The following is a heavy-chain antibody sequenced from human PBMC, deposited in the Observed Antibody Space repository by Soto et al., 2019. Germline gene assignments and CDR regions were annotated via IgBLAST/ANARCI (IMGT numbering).Heavy chain of an antibody. D-gene: IGHD4-17*01. V-gene: IGHV3-30*18. CDR3: ANVSTVTYGMDV. CDR2: ISYDGSNK. CDR1: GFTFSSYG. J-gene: IGHJ6*02. Sequence: QVQLVESGGGVVQPGRSLRLSCAASGFTFSSYGMHWVRQAPGKGLEWVAVISYDGSNKYYADSVKGRFTISRDNSKKTLYLQWNSLGVEDTAVYYCANVSTVTYGMDVWGQGPTVTGSS.